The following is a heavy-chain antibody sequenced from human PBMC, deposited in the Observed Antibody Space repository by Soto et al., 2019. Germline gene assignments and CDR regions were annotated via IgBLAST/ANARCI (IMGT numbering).Heavy chain of an antibody. J-gene: IGHJ6*03. Sequence: ASVKVSCKASGYTFTSYAMHWVRQAPGQRLEWMGWINAGNGNTKYSQKFQGRVTITRDTSASTAYMELSSLRSEDTAVYYCARDRRYDFWSGYYYYYMAVWGKGTTVTVSS. CDR2: INAGNGNT. D-gene: IGHD3-3*01. CDR1: GYTFTSYA. V-gene: IGHV1-3*01. CDR3: ARDRRYDFWSGYYYYYMAV.